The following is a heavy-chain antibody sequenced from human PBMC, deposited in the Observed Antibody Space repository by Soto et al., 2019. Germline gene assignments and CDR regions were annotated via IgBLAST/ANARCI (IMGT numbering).Heavy chain of an antibody. CDR2: INHSGST. CDR1: GGSFSGYY. Sequence: QVQLQQWGAGLLKPSETLSLTCAVYGGSFSGYYWSWIRQPPGKGLEWIGEINHSGSTNYNPSLKSRVTISVDTSKNQFSLKLSSVTAADTAGYYCARGGKNYYYYYYMDVWGKGTTVTVSS. J-gene: IGHJ6*03. CDR3: ARGGKNYYYYYYMDV. V-gene: IGHV4-34*01.